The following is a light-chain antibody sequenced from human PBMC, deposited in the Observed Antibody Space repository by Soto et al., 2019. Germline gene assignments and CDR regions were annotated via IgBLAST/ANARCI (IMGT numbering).Light chain of an antibody. CDR1: SSDIGGYNY. V-gene: IGLV2-14*01. CDR2: DYN. J-gene: IGLJ3*02. Sequence: QSALTQPASVSGSPGQSITISCTGTSSDIGGYNYVSWYQQHPGKAPKLMLYDYNSRPSGVSNRLSGSKSGNTASLTISGLQAEDEADYYCNSYTSTSTRVFGGGTKLTVL. CDR3: NSYTSTSTRV.